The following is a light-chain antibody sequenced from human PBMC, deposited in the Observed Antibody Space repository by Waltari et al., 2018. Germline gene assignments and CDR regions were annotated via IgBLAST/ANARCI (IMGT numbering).Light chain of an antibody. J-gene: IGKJ2*03. CDR3: QQYLTLPYS. CDR2: WAS. V-gene: IGKV4-1*01. CDR1: QSVLYNFNNKNY. Sequence: EMTQSPDSLPVSLGERATINCKSSQSVLYNFNNKNYLAWSQLKPGQPPKLLIRWASTREPGVPDRFSGSGSGTDFTLTISSLQTEDVAVYYCQQYLTLPYSFGQGTKLEIK.